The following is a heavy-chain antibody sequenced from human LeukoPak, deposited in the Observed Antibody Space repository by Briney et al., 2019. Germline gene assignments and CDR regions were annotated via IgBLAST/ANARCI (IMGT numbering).Heavy chain of an antibody. J-gene: IGHJ3*02. CDR1: GGSISSYY. CDR3: ATLTGGDDAFDI. CDR2: IYYTGST. V-gene: IGHV4-59*01. D-gene: IGHD4-23*01. Sequence: SETLSLTCTVSGGSISSYYWSWIRQPPGKGLEWIGYIYYTGSTNYNPSLKSRVTISVDTSKNQFSLRLSSVTAADTAVYYCATLTGGDDAFDIWGQGTMVTVSS.